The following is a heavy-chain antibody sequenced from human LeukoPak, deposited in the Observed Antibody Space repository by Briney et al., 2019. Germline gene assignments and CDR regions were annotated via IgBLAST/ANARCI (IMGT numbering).Heavy chain of an antibody. CDR3: AHVGYYYYYMDV. CDR2: IRYDGSNK. CDR1: GFTFSSYG. J-gene: IGHJ6*03. Sequence: GGSLRLSCAASGFTFSSYGMHWVRQAPGKGLEWVAFIRYDGSNKYYADSVKGRFTISRDNSKNTLYLQMNSLRAEDTAVYYCAHVGYYYYYMDVWGKGTTVTVSS. D-gene: IGHD1-26*01. V-gene: IGHV3-30*02.